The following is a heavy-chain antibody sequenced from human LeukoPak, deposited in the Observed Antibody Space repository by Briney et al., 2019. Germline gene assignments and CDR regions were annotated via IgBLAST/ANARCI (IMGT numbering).Heavy chain of an antibody. CDR3: AKDPYYYDSSGYPEFDP. Sequence: ASVKVSCKVSGYTLTELSMHWVRQAPGKGLEWMGGFDPEDGETIYAQKFQGRVTMTEDTSTDTAYMELSSLRSEDTAVYYCAKDPYYYDSSGYPEFDPWGQGTLVTVSS. V-gene: IGHV1-24*01. CDR2: FDPEDGET. D-gene: IGHD3-22*01. J-gene: IGHJ5*02. CDR1: GYTLTELS.